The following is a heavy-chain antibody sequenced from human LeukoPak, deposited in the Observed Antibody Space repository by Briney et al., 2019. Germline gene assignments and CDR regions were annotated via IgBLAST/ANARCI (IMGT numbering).Heavy chain of an antibody. D-gene: IGHD2/OR15-2a*01. CDR1: GFTFSSYA. Sequence: GGSLRLSCAASGFTFSSYAMHWVRQAPGKGLEYVSGISSNGGNTYYANSVKGRFTISRDNSKNTLYLQMGSLRAEDTAVYYCAKGALLGFDYYYYMDVWGKGATVTVSS. J-gene: IGHJ6*03. CDR3: AKGALLGFDYYYYMDV. V-gene: IGHV3-64*01. CDR2: ISSNGGNT.